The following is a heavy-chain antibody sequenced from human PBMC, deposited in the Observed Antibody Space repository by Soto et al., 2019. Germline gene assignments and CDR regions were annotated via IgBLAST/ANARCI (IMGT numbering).Heavy chain of an antibody. J-gene: IGHJ6*02. D-gene: IGHD5-12*01. CDR3: AREASGDSGYDHTYYYYGMDV. V-gene: IGHV1-2*04. Sequence: ASVKVSCKASGYTFTGYYMHWVRQAPGQGLEWMGWINPNSGGTNYAQKFQGWVTMTRDTSISTAYMELSRLRSDDTAVYHCAREASGDSGYDHTYYYYGMDVWGQGTTVTVSS. CDR2: INPNSGGT. CDR1: GYTFTGYY.